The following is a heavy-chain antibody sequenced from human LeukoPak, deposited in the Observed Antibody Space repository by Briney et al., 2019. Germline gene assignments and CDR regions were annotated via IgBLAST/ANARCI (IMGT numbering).Heavy chain of an antibody. CDR3: ARRGDYYDSSGYYHDAFDI. Sequence: GASVKVSCKASGYTFTGYYMHWVRQAPGQGLEWMGWINPNSGGTNYAQKFQGRVTMTRDTSISTAYMELSRLRSDDTAVYYCARRGDYYDSSGYYHDAFDIWGQGTMVTVSS. CDR1: GYTFTGYY. J-gene: IGHJ3*02. D-gene: IGHD3-22*01. V-gene: IGHV1-2*02. CDR2: INPNSGGT.